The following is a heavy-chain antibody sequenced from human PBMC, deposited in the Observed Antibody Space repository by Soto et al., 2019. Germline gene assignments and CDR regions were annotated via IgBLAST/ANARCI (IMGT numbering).Heavy chain of an antibody. CDR3: VRDRSGYSYADS. J-gene: IGHJ4*02. V-gene: IGHV3-23*01. D-gene: IGHD5-18*01. Sequence: GGSLRLSCAASGFTFSSYAMSWVRQAPGKGLEWVSAISGSGANTYYADSVKGRFTISRDNSKNTLYLQMNSLRAEDSAMYYCVRDRSGYSYADSWGQGTLVTVSS. CDR2: ISGSGANT. CDR1: GFTFSSYA.